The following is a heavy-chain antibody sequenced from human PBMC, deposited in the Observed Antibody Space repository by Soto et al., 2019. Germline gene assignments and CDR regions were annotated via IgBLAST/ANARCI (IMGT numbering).Heavy chain of an antibody. CDR3: AKVEGSYFPWFDY. V-gene: IGHV3-30*18. J-gene: IGHJ4*02. D-gene: IGHD1-26*01. CDR1: GFTFSSYG. CDR2: ISYDGSNK. Sequence: GGSLRLSCAASGFTFSSYGMHWVRQAPGKGLEWVAVISYDGSNKYYADSVKGRFTISRDNSKNTLYLQMNSLRAEDTAVYYCAKVEGSYFPWFDYWGQGTLVTVSS.